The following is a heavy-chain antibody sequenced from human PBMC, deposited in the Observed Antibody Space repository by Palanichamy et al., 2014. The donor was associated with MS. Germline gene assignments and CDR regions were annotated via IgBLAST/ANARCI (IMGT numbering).Heavy chain of an antibody. CDR1: GFNVSTKF. J-gene: IGHJ3*01. V-gene: IGHV3-66*02. CDR3: ARGLARAFDV. CDR2: IYSGGSA. Sequence: EVQLVESGGGLVXPGGSLRLSCEVSGFNVSTKFVNWVRQAPGKGLEWVAAIYSGGSAFYADSVKGRFTISRDISENTLYLQLNSLRPDDTAMYFCARGLARAFDVWGPGTMVIVSS.